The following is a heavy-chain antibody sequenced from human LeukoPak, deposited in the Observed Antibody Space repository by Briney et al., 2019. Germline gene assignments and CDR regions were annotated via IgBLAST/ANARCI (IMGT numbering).Heavy chain of an antibody. CDR2: ISSSSSYI. CDR1: GFTFSSYS. D-gene: IGHD6-19*01. V-gene: IGHV3-21*01. J-gene: IGHJ5*02. Sequence: KPGGSLRLPCSASGFTFSSYSMNWVRQAPGKGLEWVSSISSSSSYIYYADSVKGRFTISRDNAKNSLYLQMNSLRAEDTAVYYCARDIAVAGTAWFDPWGQGTLVTVSS. CDR3: ARDIAVAGTAWFDP.